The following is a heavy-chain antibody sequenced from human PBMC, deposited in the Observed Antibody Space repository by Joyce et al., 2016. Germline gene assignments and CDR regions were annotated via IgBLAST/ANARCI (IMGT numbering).Heavy chain of an antibody. D-gene: IGHD3-22*01. V-gene: IGHV4-39*01. CDR2: IYYSGSP. CDR1: GGSISSRSYF. J-gene: IGHJ4*02. CDR3: VSLTYYYDTSGYYYT. Sequence: QLQLQESGPGLVKPSETLSLTCSVSGGSISSRSYFWGWIRQPPGKGLEWIGSIYYSGSPYYSPTLKSRVTISVDTSKNQFSLKLSSVTAADTAVYYCVSLTYYYDTSGYYYTWGQGTLVTVSS.